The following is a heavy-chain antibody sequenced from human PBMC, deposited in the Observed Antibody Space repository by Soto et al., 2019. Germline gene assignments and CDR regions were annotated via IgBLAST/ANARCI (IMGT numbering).Heavy chain of an antibody. V-gene: IGHV4-34*01. CDR3: ARDKITGLFDY. CDR1: VGSFSGYY. J-gene: IGHJ4*02. Sequence: QVQLQQWGAGLLKPSETLSLTCAVYVGSFSGYYWTWIRQPPGTGLEWIGEITHSGSTNYNPSLKSRVTISVDTSKNPFSLKLTSVTAADTAVYYCARDKITGLFDYWGQGTLVTVSS. CDR2: ITHSGST. D-gene: IGHD2-8*02.